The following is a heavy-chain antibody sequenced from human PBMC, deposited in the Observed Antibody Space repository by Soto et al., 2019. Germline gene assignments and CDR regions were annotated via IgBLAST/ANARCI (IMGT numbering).Heavy chain of an antibody. CDR2: IWYDGSNK. Sequence: PGGSLRLSCAASGFTFSSYGMHWVRQAPGKGLEWVAVIWYDGSNKYYADSVKGRFTISRDNSKNTLYLQMNSLRAEDTAVYYCARDSPKYYYGSGWFAPWGQGTLVTVSS. J-gene: IGHJ5*02. CDR3: ARDSPKYYYGSGWFAP. CDR1: GFTFSSYG. D-gene: IGHD3-10*01. V-gene: IGHV3-33*01.